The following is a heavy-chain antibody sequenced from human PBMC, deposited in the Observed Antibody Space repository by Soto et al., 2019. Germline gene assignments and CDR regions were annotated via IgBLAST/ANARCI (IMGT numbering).Heavy chain of an antibody. CDR2: ITVNSGNT. V-gene: IGHV1-18*01. D-gene: IGHD6-19*01. J-gene: IGHJ5*02. CDR1: GYTFMSYG. Sequence: GASVKVSCKASGYTFMSYGIGWVRQAPGQGLEWMGWITVNSGNTNYPQKFQGRVTMTTDTSTSTAYMELRSLTSDDTAVYYCARVKGSGWLNRFDPWGQGTPVTVSS. CDR3: ARVKGSGWLNRFDP.